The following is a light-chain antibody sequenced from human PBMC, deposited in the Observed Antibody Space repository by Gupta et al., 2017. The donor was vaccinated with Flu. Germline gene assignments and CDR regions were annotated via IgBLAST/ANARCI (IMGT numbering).Light chain of an antibody. J-gene: IGKJ4*01. Sequence: EIVLTQSPGTLSLSPGERATLSCRASQIVGRNYLSWYQQKPSQTPRLIIYVASSRATGVPDRFSGSGSGTDYTLTIIRLEPEDSAIYYCHQYAKSPLTFGGGTKVEIK. CDR1: QIVGRNY. V-gene: IGKV3-20*01. CDR2: VAS. CDR3: HQYAKSPLT.